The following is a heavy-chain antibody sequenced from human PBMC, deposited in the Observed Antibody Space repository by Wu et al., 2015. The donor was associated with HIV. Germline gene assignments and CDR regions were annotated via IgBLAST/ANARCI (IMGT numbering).Heavy chain of an antibody. CDR3: ARDLGPFDY. V-gene: IGHV1-2*02. CDR2: INPNSGGT. CDR1: GYPFTNYF. Sequence: QVQLVQSGAEVTKPGASVKVSCKASGYPFTNYFLHWVRQAPGQGLEWMGWINPNSGGTNYAQKFQGRVTMTRDTSISTAYMELSRLRSDDTAVYYCARDLGPFDYWGQGTLVTVSS. J-gene: IGHJ4*02. D-gene: IGHD3-16*01.